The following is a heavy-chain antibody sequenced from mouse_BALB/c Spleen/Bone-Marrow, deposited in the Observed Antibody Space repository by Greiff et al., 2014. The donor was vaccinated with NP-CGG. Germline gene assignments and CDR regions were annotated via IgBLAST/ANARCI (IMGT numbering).Heavy chain of an antibody. J-gene: IGHJ4*01. CDR1: GYAFSSYW. V-gene: IGHV1-80*01. Sequence: VKLMESGAELVRPWSSVKISCKASGYAFSSYWINWVKQRPGQGLEWIGQIYPGDGDTNYNGKFKGKATLTADKSSSTAYMQLSSLTSEDSAVYFCARGVPMDYWGQGTSVTVSS. CDR2: IYPGDGDT. CDR3: ARGVPMDY.